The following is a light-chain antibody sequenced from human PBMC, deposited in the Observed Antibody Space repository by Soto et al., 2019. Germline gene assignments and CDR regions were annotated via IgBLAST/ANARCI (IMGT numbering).Light chain of an antibody. CDR2: EAS. V-gene: IGLV2-8*01. CDR1: NNDVGGYNY. CDR3: SSYAGNKLL. Sequence: QSVLTQPPSASGSPGQTVTISCTGTNNDVGGYNYVSWYQQHPGKAPKLMIYEASKRPSGVPARFSGSRSGNTASLTVSGLQAEDEADYYCSSYAGNKLLFGGGTKLTVL. J-gene: IGLJ2*01.